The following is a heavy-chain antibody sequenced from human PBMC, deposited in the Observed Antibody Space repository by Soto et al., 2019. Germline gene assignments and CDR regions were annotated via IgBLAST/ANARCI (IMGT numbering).Heavy chain of an antibody. CDR2: INHGGST. CDR3: ARGSITMVRGVISYYYYYGMDV. Sequence: PLNTLSHTCAVHGGSCSGYYWDWIRQPPGKGLEWFGEINHGGSTNYNPSLKSRVTISVDTSKNQFSLKLSSVTAADTAVYYCARGSITMVRGVISYYYYYGMDVWGQGTTVTVS. D-gene: IGHD3-10*01. V-gene: IGHV4-34*01. J-gene: IGHJ6*02. CDR1: GGSCSGYY.